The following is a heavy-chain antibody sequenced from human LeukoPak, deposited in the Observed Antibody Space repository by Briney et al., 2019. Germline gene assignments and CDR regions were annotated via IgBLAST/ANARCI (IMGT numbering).Heavy chain of an antibody. CDR3: AREVEGVGDPREDYYHYFYMDV. J-gene: IGHJ6*03. CDR1: GGSISNYY. V-gene: IGHV4-4*07. D-gene: IGHD3-10*01. CDR2: INTSGST. Sequence: PSETLSLTCSVSGGSISNYYWSWIRQPAGKGLEWIGRINTSGSTKYKSSLKSRVTISVDKSKNQFSLKLTSVTAADTALYYCAREVEGVGDPREDYYHYFYMDVWCKGTTVTVSS.